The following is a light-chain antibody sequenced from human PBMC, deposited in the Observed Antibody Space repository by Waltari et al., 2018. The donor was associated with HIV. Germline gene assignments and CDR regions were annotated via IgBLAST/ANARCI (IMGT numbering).Light chain of an antibody. CDR1: QSVEKY. V-gene: IGKV3-11*01. J-gene: IGKJ5*01. CDR2: DVS. Sequence: EVVLTQSPGTLSLSPGARATISCMASQSVEKYIAWYHQKPGQAPRLLMYDVSNRATGIPVRFSGSGSGTDFILTISSLEPEDFAVYYCQQRSNWPPITFGQGTRLEIK. CDR3: QQRSNWPPIT.